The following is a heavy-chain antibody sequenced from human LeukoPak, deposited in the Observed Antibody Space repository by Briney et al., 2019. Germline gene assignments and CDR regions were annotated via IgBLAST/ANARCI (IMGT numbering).Heavy chain of an antibody. D-gene: IGHD6-13*01. Sequence: GGSLRLSGAASGFTFSSYSMNWVRQAPGKGLEWVSSISSSSSYIYYADSMKGRFTISRDNAKNSLCLQMNSLRAEDTAVYYCSGTIRDFDYWGQGTLITVSS. CDR1: GFTFSSYS. V-gene: IGHV3-21*01. CDR2: ISSSSSYI. CDR3: SGTIRDFDY. J-gene: IGHJ4*02.